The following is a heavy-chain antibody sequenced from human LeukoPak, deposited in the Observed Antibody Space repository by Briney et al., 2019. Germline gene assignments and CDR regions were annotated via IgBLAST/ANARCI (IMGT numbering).Heavy chain of an antibody. CDR1: GFTFSSYG. CDR2: ISYDGSNK. D-gene: IGHD6-13*01. V-gene: IGHV3-30*18. Sequence: GGSLRLSCAASGFTFSSYGIHWVRQAPGKGLEWVAVISYDGSNKYYADSVKGRFTISRDNSKNTLYLQMNSLRAEDTAVYYCAKAGEGEYTSSWYGDYWGQGTLVTVSS. J-gene: IGHJ4*02. CDR3: AKAGEGEYTSSWYGDY.